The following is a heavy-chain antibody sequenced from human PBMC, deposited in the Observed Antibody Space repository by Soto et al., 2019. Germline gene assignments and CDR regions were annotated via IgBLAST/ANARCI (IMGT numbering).Heavy chain of an antibody. CDR3: ASIRITMVRGKVYWFDP. V-gene: IGHV4-34*01. Sequence: PSETLSRTCAVYGGSFSCYYWSWIRQPPGKGLEWIGEINHSGSTNYNPSLKSRVTISVDTSKNQFPLKLSSVTAADTAVYYCASIRITMVRGKVYWFDPWGQGTLVTVSS. J-gene: IGHJ5*02. D-gene: IGHD3-10*01. CDR2: INHSGST. CDR1: GGSFSCYY.